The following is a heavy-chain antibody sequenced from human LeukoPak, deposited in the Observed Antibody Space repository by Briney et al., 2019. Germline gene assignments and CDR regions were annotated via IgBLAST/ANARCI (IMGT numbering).Heavy chain of an antibody. CDR3: ARTPNNSPFDYVS. D-gene: IGHD3-16*01. V-gene: IGHV5-51*01. Sequence: GESLKISCKASGYSFTNYWIGWVRQMPGKGLEWMGVIYPGDSDIRYSPSFQGQVTISADRSSSTAYLQWSSLKASDTAMFYCARTPNNSPFDYVSWGQGTLVTVSS. J-gene: IGHJ4*02. CDR1: GYSFTNYW. CDR2: IYPGDSDI.